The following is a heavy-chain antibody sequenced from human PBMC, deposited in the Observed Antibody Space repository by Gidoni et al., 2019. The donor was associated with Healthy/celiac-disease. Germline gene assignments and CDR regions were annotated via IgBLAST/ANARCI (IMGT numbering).Heavy chain of an antibody. CDR1: GGSFSGYY. J-gene: IGHJ6*02. D-gene: IGHD3-10*01. Sequence: QVQLQQWGAGLLKPSETLSLTCAVYGGSFSGYYWSWIRQPPGKGLEWIGEINHSGSTNYNPSLKSRVTISVDTSKNQFSLKLSSVTAADTAVYYCARFSRPKYGSGKGYYGMDVWGQGTTVTVSS. CDR2: INHSGST. V-gene: IGHV4-34*01. CDR3: ARFSRPKYGSGKGYYGMDV.